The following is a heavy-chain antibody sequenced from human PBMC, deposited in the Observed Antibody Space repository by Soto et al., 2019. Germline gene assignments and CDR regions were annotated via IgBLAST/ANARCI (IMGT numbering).Heavy chain of an antibody. CDR2: ISSSSSYI. Sequence: GGSLRLSCAASGFTFSSYSMNWVRQAPGKGLEWVSSISSSSSYIYYADSVKGRFTISRDNAKNSLYLQMNSLRAEDTAVYYCASETGSGYDWARFDPWGQGTLVTVSS. CDR1: GFTFSSYS. D-gene: IGHD5-12*01. CDR3: ASETGSGYDWARFDP. J-gene: IGHJ5*02. V-gene: IGHV3-21*01.